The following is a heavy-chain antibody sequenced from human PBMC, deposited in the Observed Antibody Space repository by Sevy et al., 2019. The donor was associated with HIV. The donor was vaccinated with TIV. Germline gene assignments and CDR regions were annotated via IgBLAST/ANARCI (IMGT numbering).Heavy chain of an antibody. J-gene: IGHJ4*02. CDR3: ARDDNWAFDY. D-gene: IGHD1-20*01. CDR1: GFSFSSYS. V-gene: IGHV3-48*01. Sequence: GGSLRLSCVTSGFSFSSYSMNWVRQAPGKGLEWVSYISSSSGTIRYADSVKGRLTISRDNAKKSLFLQMNSLRAEDTADYYCARDDNWAFDYWGQGALVTVSS. CDR2: ISSSSGTI.